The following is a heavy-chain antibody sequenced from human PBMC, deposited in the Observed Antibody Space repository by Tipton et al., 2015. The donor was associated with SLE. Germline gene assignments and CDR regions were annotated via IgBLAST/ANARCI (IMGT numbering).Heavy chain of an antibody. V-gene: IGHV3-53*01. CDR1: GFTVSSNY. CDR2: IYSGGST. Sequence: SLRLSCAASGFTVSSNYMSWVRQAPGKGLEWVSVIYSGGSTYYADSVKGRFTISRDNSKDTLYLQMNSLRAEDTAVYYCARESPIFGAPPGWYMDVWGKGTTVTISS. CDR3: ARESPIFGAPPGWYMDV. J-gene: IGHJ6*03. D-gene: IGHD3-3*01.